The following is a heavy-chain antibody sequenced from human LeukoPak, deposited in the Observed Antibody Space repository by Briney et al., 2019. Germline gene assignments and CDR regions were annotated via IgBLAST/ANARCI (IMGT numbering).Heavy chain of an antibody. Sequence: GGSLRLSCAASGFTSSSYEMNWVRQAPGKGLEWVSYISSSGSTIYYADSVKGRFTISRDNAKNSLYLQMNSLRAEDTAVYYCARDAPSVELKPFDYWGQGTLVTVSS. D-gene: IGHD1-26*01. CDR3: ARDAPSVELKPFDY. J-gene: IGHJ4*02. V-gene: IGHV3-48*03. CDR2: ISSSGSTI. CDR1: GFTSSSYE.